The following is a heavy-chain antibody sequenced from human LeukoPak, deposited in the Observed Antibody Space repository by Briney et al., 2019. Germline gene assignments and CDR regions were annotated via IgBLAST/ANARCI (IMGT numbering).Heavy chain of an antibody. CDR2: INPNGGST. V-gene: IGHV1-46*01. Sequence: GASVKVSYKTSGYSFTSYYIHWVRQAPGQGLEWMGLINPNGGSTTYAQKFRGRVTMTRDTSTSTVYMELSSLRSEDTAIYYCARAAGDTYGYRYYFDYWGQGTLVTVSS. J-gene: IGHJ4*02. CDR3: ARAAGDTYGYRYYFDY. D-gene: IGHD5-18*01. CDR1: GYSFTSYY.